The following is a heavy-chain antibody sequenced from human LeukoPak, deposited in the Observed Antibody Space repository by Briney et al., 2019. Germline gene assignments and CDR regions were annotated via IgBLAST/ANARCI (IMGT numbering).Heavy chain of an antibody. Sequence: SETLSLTCIVSGGSISSFYWSWIRQPPGKGLEWIGYIYYSGSTNYNPSLKSRVTISEDTSKNQFSLKLSSVTAADTAVYYCAREVVAAAGTVDYWGQGILVTVSS. CDR1: GGSISSFY. J-gene: IGHJ4*02. CDR2: IYYSGST. V-gene: IGHV4-59*12. CDR3: AREVVAAAGTVDY. D-gene: IGHD6-13*01.